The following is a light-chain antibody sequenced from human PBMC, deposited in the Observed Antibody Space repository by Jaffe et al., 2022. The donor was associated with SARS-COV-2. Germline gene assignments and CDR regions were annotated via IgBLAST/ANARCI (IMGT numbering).Light chain of an antibody. V-gene: IGKV4-1*01. CDR3: QQYYNTPRT. CDR2: WAS. CDR1: QSVFYSSNSQNF. J-gene: IGKJ1*01. Sequence: DIVMNQSPDSLAVSLGERATINCKSSQSVFYSSNSQNFLAWYQQKPGHPPKLLIYWASTRESGVPERFTGSGSGTDFTLTISSLQAEDVGVYYCQQYYNTPRTFGQGTKVEIK.